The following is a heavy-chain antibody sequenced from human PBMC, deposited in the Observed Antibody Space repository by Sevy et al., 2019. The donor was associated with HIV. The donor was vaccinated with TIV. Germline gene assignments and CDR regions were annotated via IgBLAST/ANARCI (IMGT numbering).Heavy chain of an antibody. CDR3: AREGQRIAQFDY. Sequence: SETLSLTCTVSGGSVSSSSYYWGWIRQPPGKGLDWIGSIYYSGSTYYNPSLKSRVTISVDTSKNQSSLKVRSVTAADTAVYYCAREGQRIAQFDYWGQGALVTVSS. D-gene: IGHD6-13*01. CDR1: GGSVSSSSYY. V-gene: IGHV4-39*02. J-gene: IGHJ4*02. CDR2: IYYSGST.